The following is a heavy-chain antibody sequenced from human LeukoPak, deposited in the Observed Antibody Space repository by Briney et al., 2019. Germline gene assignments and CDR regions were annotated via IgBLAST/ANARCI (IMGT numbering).Heavy chain of an antibody. CDR1: GYLISSGYY. CDR2: IYHSGST. CDR3: ARHGSGTYFDP. Sequence: SETLSLTCAVSGYLISSGYYWGWIRQPPGKGLEWIGSIYHSGSTYYNPSLKSRVTISVDTSKNQFSLKVSSVTAADTAVYYCARHGSGTYFDPWGQGTLVTVSS. J-gene: IGHJ5*02. V-gene: IGHV4-38-2*01. D-gene: IGHD1-26*01.